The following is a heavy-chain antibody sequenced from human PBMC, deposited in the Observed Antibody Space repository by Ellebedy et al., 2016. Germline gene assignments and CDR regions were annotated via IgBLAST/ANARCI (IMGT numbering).Heavy chain of an antibody. CDR1: GFSFSNYA. J-gene: IGHJ4*02. D-gene: IGHD6-19*01. CDR3: AKDGGWRGSDF. V-gene: IGHV3-23*01. Sequence: GGSLRLSXAASGFSFSNYAMTWVRQSPGKGLEWVSTILRSGSAIFYADSVKGRFTVSRGNSKTLLFLQMNSLRAEDTALYYCAKDGGWRGSDFWGQGTQVTVSS. CDR2: ILRSGSAI.